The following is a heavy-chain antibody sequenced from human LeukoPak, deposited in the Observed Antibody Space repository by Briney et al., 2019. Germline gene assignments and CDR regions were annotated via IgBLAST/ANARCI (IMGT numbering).Heavy chain of an antibody. CDR3: ARGMAVTTDVDY. V-gene: IGHV4-39*07. Sequence: SETLSLTCTVSGGSISGSSYYWGWIRQPPGKGLEWIGSIYYSGSTYYNPSLKSRVTISVDTSKNQFSLKLSSVTAADTAVYYCARGMAVTTDVDYWGQGTLVTVSS. D-gene: IGHD4-17*01. J-gene: IGHJ4*02. CDR2: IYYSGST. CDR1: GGSISGSSYY.